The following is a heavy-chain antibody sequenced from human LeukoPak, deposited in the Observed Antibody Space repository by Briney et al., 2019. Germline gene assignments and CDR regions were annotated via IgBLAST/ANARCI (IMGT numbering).Heavy chain of an antibody. Sequence: GGSLRLAWAAAGFTFSEYYMSWVRQAPGKGXXXVSYISSSGSNKNYADSVKGRFTISRHNAKNSLYLQMNSLRAEDTAVYYCARQDYGGYDYDSCGQGTLVTVSS. V-gene: IGHV3-11*06. CDR3: ARQDYGGYDYDS. J-gene: IGHJ4*02. CDR2: ISSSGSNK. D-gene: IGHD5-12*01. CDR1: GFTFSEYY.